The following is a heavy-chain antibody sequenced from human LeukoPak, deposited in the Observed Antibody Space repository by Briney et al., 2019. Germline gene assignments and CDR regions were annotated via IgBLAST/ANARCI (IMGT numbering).Heavy chain of an antibody. V-gene: IGHV3-21*01. D-gene: IGHD3-22*01. J-gene: IGHJ4*02. CDR1: GFAFSTYT. Sequence: PGGSLRLSCGASGFAFSTYTMNWVRQGPGKGLEWVSSISSRSSHIYYADSVKGRFTISRENAKNSLYLQMNSLRAEDTAVYYCAGAMPFDGSGYYYPFDYWGQGTLVTVSS. CDR3: AGAMPFDGSGYYYPFDY. CDR2: ISSRSSHI.